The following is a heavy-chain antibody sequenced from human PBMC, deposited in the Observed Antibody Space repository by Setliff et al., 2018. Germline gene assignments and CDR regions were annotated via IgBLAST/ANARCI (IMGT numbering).Heavy chain of an antibody. CDR1: GFTFSSYG. V-gene: IGHV3-48*01. D-gene: IGHD2-2*02. J-gene: IGHJ6*03. Sequence: GGSLRLSCAASGFTFSSYGMNWVRQAPGKGLEWLSYISSSSTTIYYADSVKGRFTVSRDNAKNSLYLQMNSLRADDAAVYYCARSSAPIKRDYMDVWVKGTTVTVSS. CDR2: ISSSSTTI. CDR3: ARSSAPIKRDYMDV.